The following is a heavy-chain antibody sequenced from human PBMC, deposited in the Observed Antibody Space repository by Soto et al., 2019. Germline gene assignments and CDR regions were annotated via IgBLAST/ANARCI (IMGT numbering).Heavy chain of an antibody. CDR1: GYTFTSYG. CDR2: INADNGIT. CDR3: ATIAAANY. D-gene: IGHD6-13*01. J-gene: IGHJ4*01. V-gene: IGHV1-3*01. Sequence: ASVKVSCKASGYTFTSYGISWVRQAPGQRLEWMGWINADNGITKYSQNFQDRVTFSRDTSATTAYMELSSLGSEDTAVYYCATIAAANYWG.